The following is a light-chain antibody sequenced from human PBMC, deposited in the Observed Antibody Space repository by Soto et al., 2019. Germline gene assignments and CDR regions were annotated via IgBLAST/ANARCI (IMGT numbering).Light chain of an antibody. J-gene: IGLJ3*02. V-gene: IGLV1-51*01. CDR3: GTWESSRNWV. Sequence: QSVLTQSPSVSAAPGQTGTISCSGTSSNIGNNYVSWYQLLPATAPKLLIYDNINRPSGIPDRFSGSKSGTSATLVITGLQTGDEADYYCGTWESSRNWVFGGGTKLTVL. CDR1: SSNIGNNY. CDR2: DNI.